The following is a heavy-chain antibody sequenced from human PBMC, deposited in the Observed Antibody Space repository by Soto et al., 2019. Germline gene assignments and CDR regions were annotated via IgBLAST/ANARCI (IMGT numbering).Heavy chain of an antibody. V-gene: IGHV2-5*01. CDR2: IYSNDDK. CDR3: RRRRGPGLYGMDV. J-gene: IGHJ6*02. CDR1: GFSLSPSGEG. Sequence: VPTLVNPTPTLTLTCTFSGFSLSPSGEGVGWVRQPPGKALETLALIYSNDDKRFSTSLTSRITITKHTSKNQVDLTMNNMAPEDTATYYCRRRRGPGLYGMDVWGQGTTVTVSS. D-gene: IGHD3-10*01.